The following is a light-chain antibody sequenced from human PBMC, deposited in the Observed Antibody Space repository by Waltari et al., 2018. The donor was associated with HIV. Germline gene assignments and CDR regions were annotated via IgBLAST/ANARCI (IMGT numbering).Light chain of an antibody. CDR2: AAS. Sequence: DIQMTQSPLSVSASVGDTVTITCRASQSISRYLNWYQQRPGKAPKLLIFAASSLQSGVPSRFNASGSGTDFTLTLSSLQPDDFATYYCQQGFAAPYTFGQGTKLEI. CDR3: QQGFAAPYT. CDR1: QSISRY. V-gene: IGKV1-39*01. J-gene: IGKJ2*01.